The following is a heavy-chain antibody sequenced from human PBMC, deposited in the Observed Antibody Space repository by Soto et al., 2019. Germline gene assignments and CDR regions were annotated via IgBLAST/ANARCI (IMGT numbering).Heavy chain of an antibody. D-gene: IGHD2-21*02. CDR3: ARNLPYCGGDCYSLDY. CDR1: GGSISSYY. CDR2: IYYSGST. Sequence: PSETLSLTCTVSGGSISSYYWSWIRQPPGKGLEWIGYIYYSGSTNYNPSLKSRVTISVDTSKNQFSLNLSSVTAADTAVYYCARNLPYCGGDCYSLDYWGQGTLVTSPQ. V-gene: IGHV4-59*08. J-gene: IGHJ4*02.